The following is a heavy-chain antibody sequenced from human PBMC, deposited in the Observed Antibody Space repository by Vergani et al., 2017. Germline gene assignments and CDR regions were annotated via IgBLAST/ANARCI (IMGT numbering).Heavy chain of an antibody. CDR3: ARTDGSGSFDY. J-gene: IGHJ4*02. V-gene: IGHV4-59*01. Sequence: QVQLQESGPGLVKPSETLSLTCTVSGGSISSYYWSWIQQPPGKGLEWIGYIYFSGSTNYNPSLKSRVTISVDTSKNQFSLKLSSVTAADTAVYYCARTDGSGSFDYWGQGTLVTVSS. CDR1: GGSISSYY. CDR2: IYFSGST. D-gene: IGHD3-10*01.